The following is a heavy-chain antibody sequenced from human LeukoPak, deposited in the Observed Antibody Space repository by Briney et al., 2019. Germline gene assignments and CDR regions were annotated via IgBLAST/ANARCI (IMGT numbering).Heavy chain of an antibody. Sequence: SATLSLTCAVCGGSFSGYYWSWIRQPPGKGLEWIGEINHSGSTNYNPSLKSRVTISVDTSKNQFSLKLSSVTAADTAVYYCARALSYGDYFDYWGQGTLVTVSS. D-gene: IGHD4-17*01. V-gene: IGHV4-34*01. CDR3: ARALSYGDYFDY. J-gene: IGHJ4*02. CDR2: INHSGST. CDR1: GGSFSGYY.